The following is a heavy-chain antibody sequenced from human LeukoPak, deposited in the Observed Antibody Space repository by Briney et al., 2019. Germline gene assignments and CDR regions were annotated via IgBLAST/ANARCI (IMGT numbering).Heavy chain of an antibody. CDR1: GFTFTSSG. V-gene: IGHV3-30*02. Sequence: VGSLRLSCTASGFTFTSSGMHWVRQAPGKGLEWVAFIRYDGTSKYYADSVKGRFTISRDNSKNTVYLQMNSLRAEDTAVYYCAKETRGSYSDYWGQGTLVTVSS. CDR2: IRYDGTSK. J-gene: IGHJ4*02. D-gene: IGHD1-26*01. CDR3: AKETRGSYSDY.